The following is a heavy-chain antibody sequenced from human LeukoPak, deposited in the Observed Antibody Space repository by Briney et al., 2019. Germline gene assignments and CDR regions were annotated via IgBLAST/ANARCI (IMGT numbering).Heavy chain of an antibody. J-gene: IGHJ4*02. CDR3: ASGVNSYIAAAGTVDY. D-gene: IGHD6-13*01. CDR2: ISSSGSTI. V-gene: IGHV3-11*01. CDR1: GFTFSDYY. Sequence: GGPLRLSCAASGFTFSDYYMSWIRQAPGKGLEWVSYISSSGSTIYYADSVKGRFTISRDNAKNPLYLQMNSLRAEDTAVYYCASGVNSYIAAAGTVDYWGQGTLVTVSS.